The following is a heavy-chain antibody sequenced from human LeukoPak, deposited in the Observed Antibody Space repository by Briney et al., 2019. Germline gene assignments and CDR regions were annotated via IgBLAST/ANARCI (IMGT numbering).Heavy chain of an antibody. CDR1: GGSISSYY. J-gene: IGHJ2*01. V-gene: IGHV4-4*07. CDR2: IYTSGST. Sequence: SETLSLTCTVSGGSISSYYWSWIRQPAGKGLEWIGRIYTSGSTNYNPSLKSRVTMSVDTSKNQFSLKLSSVTAADTAVYYCARGGGTAMVKWWYFDLWGRGTPVTVSS. CDR3: ARGGGTAMVKWWYFDL. D-gene: IGHD5-18*01.